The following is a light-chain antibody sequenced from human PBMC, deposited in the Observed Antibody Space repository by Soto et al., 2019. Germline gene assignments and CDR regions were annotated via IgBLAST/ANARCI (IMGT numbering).Light chain of an antibody. Sequence: SVLPQPASVSGSPGQSITISCTGTSSDVGSYNLVSWYQQHPGKAPKLMIYEVTKRPSGVSNRFSGSKSGNTASLTISGLQAEDEADYYCCSYAGRGVVFGGGTKVTVL. CDR2: EVT. V-gene: IGLV2-23*02. CDR1: SSDVGSYNL. CDR3: CSYAGRGVV. J-gene: IGLJ2*01.